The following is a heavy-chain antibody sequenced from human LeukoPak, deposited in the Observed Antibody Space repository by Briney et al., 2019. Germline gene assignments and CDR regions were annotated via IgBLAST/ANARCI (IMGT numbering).Heavy chain of an antibody. V-gene: IGHV1-8*03. CDR2: MNPNSGNT. CDR3: ARVRTTVTTYYFDY. CDR1: GYTFTSYD. D-gene: IGHD4-17*01. J-gene: IGHJ4*02. Sequence: GASVKVSCKASGYTFTSYDINWVRQATGQGLEWMGWMNPNSGNTGYAQKFQGRVTITRNTSISTAYMELNSLRAEDTAVYYCARVRTTVTTYYFDYWGQGTLVTVSS.